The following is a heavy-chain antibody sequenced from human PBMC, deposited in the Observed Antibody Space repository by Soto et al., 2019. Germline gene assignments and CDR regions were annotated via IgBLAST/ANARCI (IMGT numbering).Heavy chain of an antibody. CDR2: IYHSGST. CDR1: SGSISSSNW. Sequence: PSETLSLTCAVSSGSISSSNWWSGFRQPPGKGLEWIGEIYHSGSTNYNPSLKSRVTISVDKSKNQFSLKLSSVTAADTAVYYCARSRGYFDWLSFDYWGQGTLVTVSS. CDR3: ARSRGYFDWLSFDY. V-gene: IGHV4-4*02. D-gene: IGHD3-9*01. J-gene: IGHJ4*02.